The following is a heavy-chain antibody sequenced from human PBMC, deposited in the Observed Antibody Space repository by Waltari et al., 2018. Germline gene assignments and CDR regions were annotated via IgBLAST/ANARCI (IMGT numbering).Heavy chain of an antibody. D-gene: IGHD4-17*01. J-gene: IGHJ5*02. CDR1: GFTFVVSS. V-gene: IGHV3-49*04. Sequence: DVQLAESGGGLVQPGRSLRLSCTTSGFTFVVSSWTWVRQAPGQGLEWVGFIRSKAYGETTDYAASVRGRFTISRDDSKSIAYLQMNSLKTEDTAIYFCARDLMYGEHPLFDRWGQGTLVTVSS. CDR2: IRSKAYGETT. CDR3: ARDLMYGEHPLFDR.